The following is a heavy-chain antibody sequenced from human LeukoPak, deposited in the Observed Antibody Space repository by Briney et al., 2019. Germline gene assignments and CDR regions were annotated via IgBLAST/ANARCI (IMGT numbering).Heavy chain of an antibody. CDR1: GASISSYY. CDR2: LYNTGST. V-gene: IGHV4-4*07. Sequence: PSETLSLTCTVSGASISSYYWSWIRQPAGKGLEWIGRLYNTGSTNYNPSLKSRVTISVDTSKNQFSLKLSSVTAADTAVYYCATLGDYYDSSGYPYWYFDLWGRGTLVTVSS. D-gene: IGHD3-22*01. J-gene: IGHJ2*01. CDR3: ATLGDYYDSSGYPYWYFDL.